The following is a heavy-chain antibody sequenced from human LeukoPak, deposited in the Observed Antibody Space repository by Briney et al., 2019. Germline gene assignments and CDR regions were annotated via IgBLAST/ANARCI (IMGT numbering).Heavy chain of an antibody. D-gene: IGHD3-10*01. CDR1: GGSISSGSYY. Sequence: SETLSLTCTVSGGSISSGSYYWSWIRQPAGKGLEWIGRIYTSGSTNYNPSLKSRVTISVDTSKNQFSLKLSSVTAADTAVYYCAREDYGSGSGYWGQGTLVTVSS. CDR2: IYTSGST. J-gene: IGHJ4*02. CDR3: AREDYGSGSGY. V-gene: IGHV4-61*02.